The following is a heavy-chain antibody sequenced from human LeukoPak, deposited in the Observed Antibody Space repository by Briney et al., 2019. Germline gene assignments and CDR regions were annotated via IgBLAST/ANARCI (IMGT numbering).Heavy chain of an antibody. D-gene: IGHD3-16*02. Sequence: GGSLRLSCAASGFTFSSYWMSWVRQAPGKGLEWVANIKQDGSEKYYVDSVKGRFTISRDNAKNSLYLQMNSLRAEDTAVYYCARSNYVWGSYRHEYYFGYWGQGTLVTVSS. CDR3: ARSNYVWGSYRHEYYFGY. V-gene: IGHV3-7*04. J-gene: IGHJ4*02. CDR1: GFTFSSYW. CDR2: IKQDGSEK.